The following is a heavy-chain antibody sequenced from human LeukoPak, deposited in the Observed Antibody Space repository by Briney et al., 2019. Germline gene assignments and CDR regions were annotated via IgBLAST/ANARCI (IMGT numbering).Heavy chain of an antibody. CDR1: GFTFSSYE. V-gene: IGHV3-48*03. CDR2: ISSSGSTI. Sequence: GGSLRLSCTASGFTFSSYEMNWVRQAPGKGLEWVSYISSSGSTIYYADSVKGRFTISRDNAKNSLYLQMSSLRAEDTAVYYCARVAEVAAYFDYWGQGTLVTVSS. CDR3: ARVAEVAAYFDY. J-gene: IGHJ4*02. D-gene: IGHD2-15*01.